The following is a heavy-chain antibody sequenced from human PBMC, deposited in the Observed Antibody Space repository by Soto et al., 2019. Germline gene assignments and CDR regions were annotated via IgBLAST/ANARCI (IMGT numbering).Heavy chain of an antibody. CDR2: ISYDGSNK. CDR1: GFTFSSYG. J-gene: IGHJ6*03. CDR3: AKDGMEVEGYYDFWSGYYGRAYYYYYMDV. V-gene: IGHV3-30*18. Sequence: QVQLVESGGGVVQPGRSLRLSCAASGFTFSSYGMHWVRQAPGKGLEWVAVISYDGSNKYYADSVKGRFTISRDNSKNTLYLQMNSRRAEDTAVYYCAKDGMEVEGYYDFWSGYYGRAYYYYYMDVWGKGTTVTVSS. D-gene: IGHD3-3*01.